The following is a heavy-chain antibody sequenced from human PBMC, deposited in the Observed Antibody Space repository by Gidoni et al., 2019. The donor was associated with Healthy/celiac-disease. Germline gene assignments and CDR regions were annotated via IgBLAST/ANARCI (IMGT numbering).Heavy chain of an antibody. Sequence: EVQLVESGGGLVKPGGSLRPSCAASGFTFSSYSMNWVRQAPGKGLEWVSSISSSSSYIYYADSVKGRFTISRDNAKNSLYLQMNSLRAEDTAVYYCARWKLELPEYAFDIWGQGTMVTVSS. V-gene: IGHV3-21*01. CDR2: ISSSSSYI. D-gene: IGHD1-7*01. CDR1: GFTFSSYS. CDR3: ARWKLELPEYAFDI. J-gene: IGHJ3*02.